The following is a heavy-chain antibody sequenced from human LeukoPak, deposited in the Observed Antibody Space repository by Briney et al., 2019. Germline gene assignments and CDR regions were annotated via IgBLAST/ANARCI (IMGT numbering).Heavy chain of an antibody. J-gene: IGHJ5*02. CDR1: GYSVSSDYY. D-gene: IGHD4-11*01. V-gene: IGHV4-38-2*02. CDR2: IYHDGNT. Sequence: SETLSLTCTVSGYSVSSDYYWGWIRQPPGKGPEWIGSIYHDGNTYYNPSLKSRVTISVDTSKNQFSLKLTSMTAADTAVYYCARATTVTTRWLDPWGQGTLVTVSS. CDR3: ARATTVTTRWLDP.